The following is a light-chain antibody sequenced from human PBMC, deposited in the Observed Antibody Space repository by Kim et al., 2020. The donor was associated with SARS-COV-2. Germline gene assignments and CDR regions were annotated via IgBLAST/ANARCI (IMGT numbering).Light chain of an antibody. CDR1: SSDVGGYSY. Sequence: QSALTQPRSVSGSPGQSVTISCTGTSSDVGGYSYVSWYQQHPRTAPKLMIYDVTKRPSGVPDRFSGSKSGNTASLTISGLQAEDEADYYCCSYAGSYSLVFGGGTQLTVL. J-gene: IGLJ2*01. CDR3: CSYAGSYSLV. V-gene: IGLV2-11*01. CDR2: DVT.